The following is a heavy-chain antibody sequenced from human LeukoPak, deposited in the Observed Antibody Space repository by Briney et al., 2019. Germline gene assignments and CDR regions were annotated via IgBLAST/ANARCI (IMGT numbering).Heavy chain of an antibody. CDR3: ARGAARRTVNFDY. J-gene: IGHJ4*02. D-gene: IGHD6-6*01. Sequence: GGSLRLSCAASGFAFSSYSMNWVRQAPGKGLEWVSSISSSSSYIYYADSVKGRFTISRDNAKNSLYLQMNSLRAEDTAVYYCARGAARRTVNFDYWGQGTLVTVSS. V-gene: IGHV3-21*01. CDR1: GFAFSSYS. CDR2: ISSSSSYI.